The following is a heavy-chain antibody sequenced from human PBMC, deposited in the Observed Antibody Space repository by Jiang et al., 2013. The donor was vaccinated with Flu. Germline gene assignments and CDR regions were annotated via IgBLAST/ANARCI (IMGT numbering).Heavy chain of an antibody. J-gene: IGHJ1*01. CDR3: ASQLRADGYFDDIGYYYAEYFQH. V-gene: IGHV2-5*02. CDR1: GFSLTGGGVA. D-gene: IGHD2-2*03. CDR2: IYGDDEK. Sequence: KPTQTLTLTCTFSGFSLTGGGVAVGWIRQPPGKALEWLALIYGDDEKRYRPSLESRVTITKDTSKNEVVLKMTKMDPADTATYYCASQLRADGYFDDIGYYYAEYFQHWGQGTLVTVSS.